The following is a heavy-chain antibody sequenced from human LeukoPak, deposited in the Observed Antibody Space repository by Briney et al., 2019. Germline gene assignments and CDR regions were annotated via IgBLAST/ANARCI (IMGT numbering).Heavy chain of an antibody. J-gene: IGHJ4*02. CDR1: GGSFSGYY. D-gene: IGHD1-14*01. Sequence: SETLSLTCAVYGGSFSGYYWSWIRQPPGKGLDWIGSIYYSGSTYYNPSLESRVTISVDTSKNQFSLKLSSVTTADTAVYYCARGSDSRNTFFYFDSWGQGTHVTVSS. V-gene: IGHV4-34*01. CDR3: ARGSDSRNTFFYFDS. CDR2: IYYSGST.